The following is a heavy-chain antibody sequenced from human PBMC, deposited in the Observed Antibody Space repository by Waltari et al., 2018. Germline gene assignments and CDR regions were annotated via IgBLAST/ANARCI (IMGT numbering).Heavy chain of an antibody. CDR3: ARQAARGIDAFDF. CDR1: GGSISSSSYY. V-gene: IGHV4-39*01. D-gene: IGHD6-6*01. CDR2: IYYSGRT. J-gene: IGHJ3*01. Sequence: QLQLQESGPGLVKPSETLSLTCTVSGGSISSSSYYWGWIRQPPGKGLEGIGGIYYSGRTYYNPSRKSRVTISVDTSKNQFSLKLSSVTAADTAVYYCARQAARGIDAFDFWGQGTMVTVSS.